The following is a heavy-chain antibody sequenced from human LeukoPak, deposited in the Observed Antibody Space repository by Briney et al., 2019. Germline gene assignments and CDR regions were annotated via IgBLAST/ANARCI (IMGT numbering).Heavy chain of an antibody. J-gene: IGHJ3*02. D-gene: IGHD3-10*01. CDR3: ARRLLYYYGSGSYHDAFDI. Sequence: GESLKISCKGSGYSFTSYWIGWVRQMPGKGLEWMGIIYPGDSDTRYSPSFQGQVTISADKSISTAYLQWSSLRASDTAMYYCARRLLYYYGSGSYHDAFDIWGQGTMVTVSS. CDR2: IYPGDSDT. V-gene: IGHV5-51*01. CDR1: GYSFTSYW.